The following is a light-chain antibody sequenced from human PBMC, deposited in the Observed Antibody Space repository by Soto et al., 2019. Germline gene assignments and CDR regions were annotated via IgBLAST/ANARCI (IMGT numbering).Light chain of an antibody. CDR3: SSYAGSNNYVV. CDR2: RNN. V-gene: IGLV1-47*01. J-gene: IGLJ2*01. CDR1: SSNIGSNY. Sequence: QSVLTQPPSASGTPGQRVNISCSGSSSNIGSNYVYWYRQFPGTAPKLLIQRNNQRPSGVPARFSGSKSGTSASLAISGLRSEDEADYYCSSYAGSNNYVVFGGGTQLTVL.